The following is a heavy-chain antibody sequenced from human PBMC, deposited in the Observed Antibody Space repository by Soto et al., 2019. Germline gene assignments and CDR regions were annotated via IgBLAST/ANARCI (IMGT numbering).Heavy chain of an antibody. D-gene: IGHD3-10*01. Sequence: SETLSLTCTVSGGSISSYYWSWIRQPPGKGLEWIGYIYYSGSTNYNPSLKSRVTISVDTSKNQFSLKLSSVTAADTAVYYCARQLDYYGSGSYYKGFYYYGMDVWGQGTTVT. CDR1: GGSISSYY. CDR3: ARQLDYYGSGSYYKGFYYYGMDV. J-gene: IGHJ6*02. V-gene: IGHV4-59*08. CDR2: IYYSGST.